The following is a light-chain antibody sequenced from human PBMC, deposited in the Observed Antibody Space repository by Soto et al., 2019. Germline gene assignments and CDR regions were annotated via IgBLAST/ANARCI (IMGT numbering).Light chain of an antibody. CDR2: DAS. Sequence: EIVLTQSPATLSLSPGERATLSCRASQSISSSLAWYHQKPGQAPRLLIYDASNRATGIQARFSGSGSGTDFPLTISSLEPEDFAVYYGQQRSNWPFTFGGGTKVEIK. CDR3: QQRSNWPFT. CDR1: QSISSS. V-gene: IGKV3-11*01. J-gene: IGKJ4*02.